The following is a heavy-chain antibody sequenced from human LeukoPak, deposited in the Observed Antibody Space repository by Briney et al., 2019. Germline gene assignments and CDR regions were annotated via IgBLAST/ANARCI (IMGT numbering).Heavy chain of an antibody. V-gene: IGHV3-30*02. CDR3: AKGGKYDILTGFPRSRLLGDY. CDR1: GFTFSSYG. CDR2: IRYDGSNK. J-gene: IGHJ4*02. D-gene: IGHD3-9*01. Sequence: GGSLRLSCAASGFTFSSYGMRWVRQAPGKGLEWVAFIRYDGSNKHYADYLKGRFTISRDNSKNTLSLQMNSLRAEDTAVYYCAKGGKYDILTGFPRSRLLGDYWGQGTLVTVSS.